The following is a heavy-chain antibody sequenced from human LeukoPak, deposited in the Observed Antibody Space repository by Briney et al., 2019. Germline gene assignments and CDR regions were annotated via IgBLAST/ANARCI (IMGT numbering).Heavy chain of an antibody. D-gene: IGHD3-9*01. Sequence: GGSLRLSCAASGFTFSSYAMSWVRQAPGKGLEWVSAISGSGGSTYYADSVKGRFTISRDNSKNTLYLQMNSLRAEDTAVYYCAKSMFQDYDILTGYTYYYGMDVWGQGTMVTVSS. V-gene: IGHV3-23*01. CDR1: GFTFSSYA. CDR3: AKSMFQDYDILTGYTYYYGMDV. CDR2: ISGSGGST. J-gene: IGHJ6*02.